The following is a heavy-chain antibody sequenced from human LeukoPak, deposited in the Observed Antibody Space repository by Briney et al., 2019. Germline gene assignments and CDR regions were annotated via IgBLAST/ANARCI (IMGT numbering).Heavy chain of an antibody. CDR2: IYHSGST. J-gene: IGHJ4*02. CDR3: ATGKKAGTFDY. CDR1: GGSISSYY. D-gene: IGHD6-13*01. Sequence: SETLSLTCTVSGGSISSYYWGWIRQPPGKGLEWIGSIYHSGSTYYNPSLKSRVTISVDTSKNQFSLKLSSVTAADTAVYYCATGKKAGTFDYWGQGTPVTVSS. V-gene: IGHV4-38-2*02.